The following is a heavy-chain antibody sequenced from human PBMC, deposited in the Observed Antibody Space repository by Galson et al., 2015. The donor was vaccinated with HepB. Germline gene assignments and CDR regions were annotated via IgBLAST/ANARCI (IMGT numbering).Heavy chain of an antibody. CDR2: ISSSGSTI. CDR3: ARDSSSSSAFDI. D-gene: IGHD6-6*01. CDR1: GFTFSDYY. J-gene: IGHJ3*02. Sequence: SLRLSCAASGFTFSDYYMSWIRQAPGKGLEWVSYISSSGSTIYYADSVKGRFTISRDNAKNSLYLQMNSLRAEDTAVYYCARDSSSSSAFDIWGQGTMFTVSS. V-gene: IGHV3-11*01.